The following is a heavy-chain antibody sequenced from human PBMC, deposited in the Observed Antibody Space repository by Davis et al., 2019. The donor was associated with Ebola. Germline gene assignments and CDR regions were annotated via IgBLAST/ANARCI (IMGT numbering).Heavy chain of an antibody. Sequence: GGSLRLSCAASGFTFSSYWMSWVRQAPGKGLEWVANLKQDGSEKYYVDSVKGRFTISRDNAKKSLYLQMNSLTAEDTAVYYCARDCSGGSRGGLCYYYGMDVWGQGTTVTVSS. CDR2: LKQDGSEK. J-gene: IGHJ6*02. CDR1: GFTFSSYW. CDR3: ARDCSGGSRGGLCYYYGMDV. V-gene: IGHV3-7*03. D-gene: IGHD2-15*01.